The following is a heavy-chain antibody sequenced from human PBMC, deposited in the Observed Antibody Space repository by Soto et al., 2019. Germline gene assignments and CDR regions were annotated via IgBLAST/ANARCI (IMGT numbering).Heavy chain of an antibody. CDR1: GYTFSSYG. D-gene: IGHD3-10*01. Sequence: QVQLVQSGAEVKKPGASVKVSCKASGYTFSSYGISWVRQAPGQGLEWMGWISAYNGNTIYAQKHQGRGTTTTATTTSTAYMERRSLGSDDASVFYGERDRGVGAAFGDYDYDCMGVWGQGNTGTV. CDR2: ISAYNGNT. V-gene: IGHV1-18*01. J-gene: IGHJ6*02. CDR3: ERDRGVGAAFGDYDYDCMGV.